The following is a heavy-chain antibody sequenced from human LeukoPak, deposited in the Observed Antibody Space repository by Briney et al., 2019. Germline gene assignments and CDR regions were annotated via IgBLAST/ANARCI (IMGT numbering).Heavy chain of an antibody. D-gene: IGHD5-18*01. V-gene: IGHV1-46*01. Sequence: ASVKVSCKASGYIFTSYNMYWVRQAPGQGLEWMGIINSSGGSTNYAQKFQGRVTMTRDTSTSTVYMELSSLRSEDTAVYYCAREVSFRIQLWSFDPWGQGTLVTVSS. J-gene: IGHJ5*02. CDR2: INSSGGST. CDR3: AREVSFRIQLWSFDP. CDR1: GYIFTSYN.